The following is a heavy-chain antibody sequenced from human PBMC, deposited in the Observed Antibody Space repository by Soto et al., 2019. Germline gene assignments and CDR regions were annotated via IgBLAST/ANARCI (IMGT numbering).Heavy chain of an antibody. CDR3: AKLAGYCSGNSCHGDYAMDV. V-gene: IGHV4-39*01. Sequence: SETLSLTCSVSGCSISNKSYSWGWIRQPPGKGLEWIGTFYYSENTYYNPSLKSRVTTSVDTSKNQFSLKLSSVTAADTAVYYCAKLAGYCSGNSCHGDYAMDVWGQGTTVP. CDR2: FYYSENT. J-gene: IGHJ6*02. D-gene: IGHD2-2*01. CDR1: GCSISNKSYS.